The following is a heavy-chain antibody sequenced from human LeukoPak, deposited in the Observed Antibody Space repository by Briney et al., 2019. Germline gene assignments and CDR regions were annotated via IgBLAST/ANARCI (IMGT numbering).Heavy chain of an antibody. D-gene: IGHD7-27*01. CDR1: GFTFDSHA. Sequence: PGGSLRLSCAASGFTFDSHAMNWVRQAPGKGLEWVSTISGSGSSTYYADSVKGRFTISRDNSKNTLFLQMNSLRAEDTAVYYCAKDGGLWVSAHWGDSWGRGTLVTVSS. CDR3: AKDGGLWVSAHWGDS. J-gene: IGHJ4*02. CDR2: ISGSGSST. V-gene: IGHV3-23*01.